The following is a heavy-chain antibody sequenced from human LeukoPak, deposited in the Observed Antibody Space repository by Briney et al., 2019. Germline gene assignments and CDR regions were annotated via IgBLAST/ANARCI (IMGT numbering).Heavy chain of an antibody. Sequence: RSGGSLRLSCAASGFTFSSYAMHWVRQAPGKGLEWVAVISYDGRNKYYADSVKGRFSISRDNSKNTLYLQMNSLRVEDTAVYYCARDGYDLDTPMVSTIFDYWGQGTLVTVSS. CDR3: ARDGYDLDTPMVSTIFDY. CDR1: GFTFSSYA. D-gene: IGHD5-18*01. CDR2: ISYDGRNK. V-gene: IGHV3-30*04. J-gene: IGHJ4*02.